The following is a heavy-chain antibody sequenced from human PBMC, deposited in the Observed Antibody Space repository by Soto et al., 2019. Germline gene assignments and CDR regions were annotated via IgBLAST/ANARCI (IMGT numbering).Heavy chain of an antibody. V-gene: IGHV3-48*03. CDR3: AGGGFWFDY. CDR2: IRRSGSSV. D-gene: IGHD3-10*01. Sequence: LRLSCVGAEFTFSTYEMSWVRQAPGKGLEWLSNIRRSGSSVYYADAVKGRFTVSRDNAKNSLYLQMNSLRAEDTAVYYCAGGGFWFDYWGQGTLVTVSS. CDR1: EFTFSTYE. J-gene: IGHJ4*02.